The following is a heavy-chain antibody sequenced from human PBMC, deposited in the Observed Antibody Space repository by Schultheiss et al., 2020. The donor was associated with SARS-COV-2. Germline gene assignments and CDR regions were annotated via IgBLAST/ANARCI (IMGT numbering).Heavy chain of an antibody. D-gene: IGHD3-3*01. CDR3: TTDRVDFWSGLMYDYYGMDV. CDR1: GFTFSNAW. Sequence: GGSLRLSCAASGFTFSNAWMSWVRQAPGKGLEWVGRIKSKTDGGTTDYAAPVKGRFTISRDDSKNTLYLQMNSLKTEDTAVYYCTTDRVDFWSGLMYDYYGMDVWVQGTTVTVSS. CDR2: IKSKTDGGTT. V-gene: IGHV3-15*01. J-gene: IGHJ6*02.